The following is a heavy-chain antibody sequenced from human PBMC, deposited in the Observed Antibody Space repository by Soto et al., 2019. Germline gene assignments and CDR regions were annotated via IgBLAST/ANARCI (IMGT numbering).Heavy chain of an antibody. V-gene: IGHV3-23*01. CDR1: GFTFSTYA. D-gene: IGHD6-6*01. CDR2: IDDSGVST. CDR3: VKGQSSSWSQTGGMDV. Sequence: EVQLLESGGGLVQPGGSLRLSCAASGFTFSTYAMSWVRQAPGKGLEWVSGIDDSGVSTYYADSVKGRLIISRDNSKNTLYLQMGSLRAEDTAVYYCVKGQSSSWSQTGGMDVWGQGTTVTVSS. J-gene: IGHJ6*02.